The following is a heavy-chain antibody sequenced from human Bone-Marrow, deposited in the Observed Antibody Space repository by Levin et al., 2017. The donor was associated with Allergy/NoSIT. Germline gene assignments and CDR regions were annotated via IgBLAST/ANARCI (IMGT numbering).Heavy chain of an antibody. CDR3: AGERADSWNYVDT. Sequence: SETLSLTCTVSGVSFTRGGYYWSWIRQHPGKGLEWIGNIYNSGSTYYNPSLKSRATMSVDTSKNQFSLNLTSVTATDTAVYYCAGERADSWNYVDTWGQGTLVTVSS. D-gene: IGHD1-7*01. J-gene: IGHJ5*02. CDR2: IYNSGST. V-gene: IGHV4-31*03. CDR1: GVSFTRGGYY.